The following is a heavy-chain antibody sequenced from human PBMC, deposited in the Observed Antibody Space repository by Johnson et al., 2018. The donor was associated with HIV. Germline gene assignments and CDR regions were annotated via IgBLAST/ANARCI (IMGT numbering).Heavy chain of an antibody. V-gene: IGHV3-30*02. J-gene: IGHJ3*02. CDR2: IHYDGTNK. D-gene: IGHD3-22*01. Sequence: QVQLVESGGGVVQPGRSLRLSCAASEFTFSSYAMHWVRQAPGKGLEWVSFIHYDGTNKYSPDSVKGRFTISRDNSKNTVYLQMNRLRPEDTAVYYCAKIRRAYYEDAFDMWGQGTMVTVSS. CDR1: EFTFSSYA. CDR3: AKIRRAYYEDAFDM.